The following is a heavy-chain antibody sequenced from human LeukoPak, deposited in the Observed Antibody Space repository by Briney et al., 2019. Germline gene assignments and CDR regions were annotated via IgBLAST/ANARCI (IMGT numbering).Heavy chain of an antibody. D-gene: IGHD6-19*01. CDR1: GYTLTELS. Sequence: VASVKVSCKVSGYTLTELSMQWVRQAPGKGHEWMGGFDPEDGETIYAQKFQGRVTMTEDTSTDTAYMELSSLRSEDTAVYYCATDFSFGSGWYWGFDPWGQGTLVTVSS. CDR3: ATDFSFGSGWYWGFDP. J-gene: IGHJ5*02. CDR2: FDPEDGET. V-gene: IGHV1-24*01.